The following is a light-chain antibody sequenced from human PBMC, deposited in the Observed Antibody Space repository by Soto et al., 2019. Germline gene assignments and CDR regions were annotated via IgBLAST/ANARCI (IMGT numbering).Light chain of an antibody. CDR2: GHN. Sequence: QSVLTQPPSVSGTPGQRVTISCAGSSSNIGSNVVNWYQHLPGRAPKLLIYGHNQRPSGVPDRFSGSKSGNTASLTISGLQAEDEAEYYCSLYTTASTYVFGTGTKVTVL. CDR1: SSNIGSNV. J-gene: IGLJ1*01. V-gene: IGLV1-44*01. CDR3: SLYTTASTYV.